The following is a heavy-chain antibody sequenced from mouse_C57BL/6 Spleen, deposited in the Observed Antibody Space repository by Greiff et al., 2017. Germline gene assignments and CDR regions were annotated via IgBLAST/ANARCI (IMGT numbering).Heavy chain of an antibody. D-gene: IGHD2-4*01. J-gene: IGHJ4*01. CDR3: ARERLRGAMDY. CDR2: INYDGSST. Sequence: EVQRVESEGGLVQPGSSMKLSCTASGFTFSDYYMAWVRQVPEKGLEWVANINYDGSSTYYLASLKSRFIISRDNAKNILYLQMSSLKSEDTATYYCARERLRGAMDYWGQGTSVTVSS. V-gene: IGHV5-16*01. CDR1: GFTFSDYY.